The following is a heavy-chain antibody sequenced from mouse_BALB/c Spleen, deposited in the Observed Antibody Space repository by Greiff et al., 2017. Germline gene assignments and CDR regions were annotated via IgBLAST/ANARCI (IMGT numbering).Heavy chain of an antibody. CDR3: ARFDYDYCDY. J-gene: IGHJ2*01. D-gene: IGHD2-4*01. Sequence: EVQLQQSGPELVKPGASVKISCKASGYSFTGYFMNWVMQSHGKSLEWIGRINPYNGDTFYNQKFKGKATLTVDKSSSTAHMELRSLASEDSAVYYCARFDYDYCDYWGQGTTLTVSA. CDR2: INPYNGDT. CDR1: GYSFTGYF. V-gene: IGHV1-20*02.